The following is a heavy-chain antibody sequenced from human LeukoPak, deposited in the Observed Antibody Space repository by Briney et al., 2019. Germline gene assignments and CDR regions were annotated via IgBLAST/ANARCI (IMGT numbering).Heavy chain of an antibody. CDR3: AKDRLGGNNYGHFDY. CDR1: GFTFSSFA. CDR2: IIASGGAT. D-gene: IGHD5-18*01. V-gene: IGHV3-23*01. J-gene: IGHJ4*02. Sequence: GGSPRPSCAASGFTFSSFAMNWVRLAPGKGLEWVSAIIASGGATYYADSVKGRFTISRDNSENTLYLRMNSLRAEDTAIYYCAKDRLGGNNYGHFDYWGQGTLVTVSS.